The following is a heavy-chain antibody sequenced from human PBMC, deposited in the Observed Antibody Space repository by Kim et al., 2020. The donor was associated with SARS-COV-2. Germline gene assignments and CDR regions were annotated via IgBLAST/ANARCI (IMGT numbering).Heavy chain of an antibody. D-gene: IGHD6-19*01. CDR2: IYYSGST. V-gene: IGHV4-39*01. CDR1: GGSISSSSYY. J-gene: IGHJ4*02. CDR3: ARPGYSSGWYFDY. Sequence: SETLSLTCTVSGGSISSSSYYWGWIRQPPGKGLEWIGSIYYSGSTYYNPSLKSRVTISVDTSKNQFSLKLSSVTAADTAVYYCARPGYSSGWYFDYWGQGTLVTVSS.